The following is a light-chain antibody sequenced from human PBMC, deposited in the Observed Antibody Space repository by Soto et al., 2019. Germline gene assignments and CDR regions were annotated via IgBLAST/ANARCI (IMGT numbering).Light chain of an antibody. J-gene: IGKJ4*01. CDR2: DAS. CDR3: QQYDNYKPLT. V-gene: IGKV1-5*01. Sequence: DIQMPQSPSTLSASVGARVTITGRASQSISNWLAWYQQKPGKAPKLLIFDASSLESGTPSRFSGRRSGTQFTLTINGLQPDDLAAYYCQQYDNYKPLTFGGGTKVDIK. CDR1: QSISNW.